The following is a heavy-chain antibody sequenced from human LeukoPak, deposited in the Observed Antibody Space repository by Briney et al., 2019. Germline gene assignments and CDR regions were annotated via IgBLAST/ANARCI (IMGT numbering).Heavy chain of an antibody. CDR3: AKDLTPRDSRSWYTDAFDI. CDR2: IIPIFGTA. Sequence: ASVKVSCKASGGTFSSYAISWVRQAPGQGLEWMGGIIPIFGTANYAQKFQGRVTITADKSTSTAYMELSSLRSEDTAVYYCAKDLTPRDSRSWYTDAFDIWGQGTMVTVSS. J-gene: IGHJ3*02. D-gene: IGHD6-13*01. CDR1: GGTFSSYA. V-gene: IGHV1-69*06.